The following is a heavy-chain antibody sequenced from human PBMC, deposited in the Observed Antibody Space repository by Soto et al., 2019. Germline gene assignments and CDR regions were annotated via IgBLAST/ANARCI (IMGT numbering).Heavy chain of an antibody. V-gene: IGHV3-30*18. CDR1: GFTFSSYG. Sequence: GGSLRLSCAASGFTFSSYGMHWVRQAPGKGLEWVAVISYDGSNKYYADSVKGRFTISRDNSKNTLYLQMNSLRAEDTAVYYCAKDNGDASFDYWGQGTLVTAPQ. CDR3: AKDNGDASFDY. CDR2: ISYDGSNK. J-gene: IGHJ4*02. D-gene: IGHD2-8*01.